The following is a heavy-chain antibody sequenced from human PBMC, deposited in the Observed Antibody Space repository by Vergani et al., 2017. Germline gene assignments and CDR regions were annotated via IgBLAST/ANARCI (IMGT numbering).Heavy chain of an antibody. Sequence: QVQLVQSGAEVKKPGSSVNVSCKASGGTFSSYAISWVRQAPGQGLEWMGGIIPIFGTANYAQKFQGRVTITADESTSTAYMELSSLRSEDTAVYYCATLAYCGGDCYLTPYYYFDYWGQGTLVTVSS. CDR3: ATLAYCGGDCYLTPYYYFDY. J-gene: IGHJ4*02. D-gene: IGHD2-21*02. CDR2: IIPIFGTA. CDR1: GGTFSSYA. V-gene: IGHV1-69*12.